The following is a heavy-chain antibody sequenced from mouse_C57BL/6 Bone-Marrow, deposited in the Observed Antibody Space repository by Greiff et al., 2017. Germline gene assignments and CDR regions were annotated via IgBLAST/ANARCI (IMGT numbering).Heavy chain of an antibody. D-gene: IGHD1-1*01. CDR1: GFTFSDYG. CDR3: AREGIIPFAY. V-gene: IGHV5-17*01. Sequence: EVHLVESGGGLVKPGGSLKLSCAASGFTFSDYGMHWVRQAPEKGLEWVAYISSGSSTIYYADTVKGRFTISRDNAKNTLFLQVTSLRSEDTAMYYCAREGIIPFAYWGQGTLVTVSA. CDR2: ISSGSSTI. J-gene: IGHJ3*01.